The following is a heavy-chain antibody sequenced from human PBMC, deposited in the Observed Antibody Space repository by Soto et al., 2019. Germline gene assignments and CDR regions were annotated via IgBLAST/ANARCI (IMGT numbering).Heavy chain of an antibody. Sequence: EVQLVESGGGLVQPGGSLRLSCAASGFTFSSYSMNWVRQAPGKGLEWVSYISSSSSTIYYADSVKGRFTISRDNAKNSLYLQMNSLRAEDTAVYYCARDPGGYCSSTSCYALAFDIWGQGTMVTVSS. J-gene: IGHJ3*02. CDR3: ARDPGGYCSSTSCYALAFDI. V-gene: IGHV3-48*01. D-gene: IGHD2-2*01. CDR2: ISSSSSTI. CDR1: GFTFSSYS.